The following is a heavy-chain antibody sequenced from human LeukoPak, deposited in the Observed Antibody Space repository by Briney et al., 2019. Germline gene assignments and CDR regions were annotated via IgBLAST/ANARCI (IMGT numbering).Heavy chain of an antibody. CDR2: INQDGSEK. J-gene: IGHJ5*02. D-gene: IGHD3-10*01. V-gene: IGHV3-7*01. CDR1: GFTFSSYW. Sequence: PGGSLRLSCAASGFTFSSYWMSWVRQSPGKGLEWVANINQDGSEKHYVDSVKGRFTISRDNAKNSVFVQMNSLRAEDTAVYYCARDTMVRGNGFDPWGQGTLVTVSS. CDR3: ARDTMVRGNGFDP.